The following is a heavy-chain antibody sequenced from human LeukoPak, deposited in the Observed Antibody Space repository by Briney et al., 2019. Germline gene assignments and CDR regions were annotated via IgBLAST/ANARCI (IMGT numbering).Heavy chain of an antibody. J-gene: IGHJ6*03. D-gene: IGHD6-13*01. CDR3: ARSAAAGYYYYYMDV. V-gene: IGHV3-11*04. CDR2: ISSSGSTI. Sequence: GGSLRLSCAASGFTFSDYYMSWIRQAPGKGLEWVSYISSSGSTIYYADSVEGRFTISRDNAKNSLYLQMNSLRAEDTAVYYCARSAAAGYYYYYMDVWGKGTTVTVSS. CDR1: GFTFSDYY.